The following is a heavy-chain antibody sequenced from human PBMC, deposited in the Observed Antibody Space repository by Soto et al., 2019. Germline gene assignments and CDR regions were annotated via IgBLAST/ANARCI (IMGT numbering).Heavy chain of an antibody. D-gene: IGHD2-21*01. CDR2: IIPILGIA. V-gene: IGHV1-69*02. Sequence: ASVKVSCKASGGTFSSYTISWVRQAPGQGLEWMGRIIPILGIANYAQKFQGRVTITADKSTSTAYMELSSLRSEDTAVYYCASDSVRASYYYYNGMDVWGQVTTVTVSS. J-gene: IGHJ6*02. CDR3: ASDSVRASYYYYNGMDV. CDR1: GGTFSSYT.